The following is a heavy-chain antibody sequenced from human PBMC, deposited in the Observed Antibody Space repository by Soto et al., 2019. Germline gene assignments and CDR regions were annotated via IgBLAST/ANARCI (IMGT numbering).Heavy chain of an antibody. CDR3: ARHPSDFWFDP. CDR1: GGSISSSSYF. CDR2: IYYSGGT. V-gene: IGHV4-39*01. D-gene: IGHD2-21*02. Sequence: QLQLQESGPGLVKPSETLSLTCSVSGGSISSSSYFWGWIRQPPGKGLEWIGSIYYSGGTYYTPCLKSPVTLSVDTAKNHFSLKPSSVTAAHTSVYYCARHPSDFWFDPWGQGTLVTVSS. J-gene: IGHJ5*02.